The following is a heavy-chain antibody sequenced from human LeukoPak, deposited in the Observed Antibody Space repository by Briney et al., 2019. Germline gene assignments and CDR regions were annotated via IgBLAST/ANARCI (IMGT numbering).Heavy chain of an antibody. J-gene: IGHJ4*02. CDR2: IGTAVDT. V-gene: IGHV3-13*01. CDR3: ARGLSGYYIFDY. Sequence: PGGSLRLSCAASGLTFSSYDMHWVRQATGKGLEWVSAIGTAVDTYYPGSVKGRFTISRENAKNSLYLQMNSLRAGDTAAYYCARGLSGYYIFDYWGQGTLVTVSS. CDR1: GLTFSSYD. D-gene: IGHD3-22*01.